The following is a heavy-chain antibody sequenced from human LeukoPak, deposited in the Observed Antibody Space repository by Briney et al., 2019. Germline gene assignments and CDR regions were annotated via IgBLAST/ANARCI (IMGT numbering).Heavy chain of an antibody. D-gene: IGHD5-12*01. J-gene: IGHJ4*02. CDR1: GFTLSSYS. V-gene: IGHV3-48*01. Sequence: GGSLRLSCAASGFTLSSYSMNCVRQAQGKGMEWVSYISSSSSTIYYADSVKGRFTISRDNAKNSLYLQMNSLRAEDTAVYYCSRDDIVPTWAPFDYWGQGTLVTVSS. CDR3: SRDDIVPTWAPFDY. CDR2: ISSSSSTI.